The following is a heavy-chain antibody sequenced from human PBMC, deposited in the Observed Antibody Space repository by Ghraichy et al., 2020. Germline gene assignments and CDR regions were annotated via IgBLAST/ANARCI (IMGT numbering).Heavy chain of an antibody. Sequence: GESLNISCAASGFNSGTFAMSWVRQAPGKGLELVSGISSSGLRTYYADSVKGRFTISRDSSKNTLFLQVNGLRAGDTALYYCANQKGLLRENYAFDYWGPGTLVTVSS. D-gene: IGHD1-7*01. CDR3: ANQKGLLRENYAFDY. CDR1: GFNSGTFA. V-gene: IGHV3-23*01. J-gene: IGHJ4*02. CDR2: ISSSGLRT.